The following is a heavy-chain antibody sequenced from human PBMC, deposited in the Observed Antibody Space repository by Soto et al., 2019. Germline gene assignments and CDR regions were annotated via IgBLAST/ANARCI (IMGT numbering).Heavy chain of an antibody. CDR3: ATTPFNMASAGSYYFDS. CDR2: IIPLFGTL. Sequence: QVKLVQSGTEVKRPGSSVKVSCKASGGTFSNYGLSWLRQAPGHGLQWMGGIIPLFGTLHNAREFQDRVTITADQSTGTAYMDLRSLTYDDTAVYFCATTPFNMASAGSYYFDSWGQGILVTVSS. J-gene: IGHJ4*02. CDR1: GGTFSNYG. D-gene: IGHD6-13*01. V-gene: IGHV1-69*01.